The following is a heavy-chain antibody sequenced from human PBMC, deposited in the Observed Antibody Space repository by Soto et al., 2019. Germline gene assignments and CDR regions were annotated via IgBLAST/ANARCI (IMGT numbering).Heavy chain of an antibody. D-gene: IGHD3-3*01. Sequence: TGGSLRLSCAASGFSFGSYALSWVRQAPGKGLEWVSTISGSDGKTFYADSVKGRFSISRDTSQNTLYLQMNSLRADDTAIYYCARWSYLDYWGQGARVTVSP. V-gene: IGHV3-23*01. CDR1: GFSFGSYA. J-gene: IGHJ4*02. CDR3: ARWSYLDY. CDR2: ISGSDGKT.